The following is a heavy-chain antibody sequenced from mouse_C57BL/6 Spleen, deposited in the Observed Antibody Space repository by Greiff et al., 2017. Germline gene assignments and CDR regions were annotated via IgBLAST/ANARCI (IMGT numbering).Heavy chain of an antibody. CDR1: GYTFTSYW. J-gene: IGHJ4*01. CDR3: EREWAYGYGYAMDY. D-gene: IGHD2-2*01. Sequence: QVQLQQPGAELVKPGASVKLSCKASGYTFTSYWMHWVKQRPGRGLEWIGRIDPNSGGTKYNEKFKSKATLTVDKPSSTAYMQVISLTSEYSAVDYCEREWAYGYGYAMDYWGQGTSVTVSS. CDR2: IDPNSGGT. V-gene: IGHV1-72*01.